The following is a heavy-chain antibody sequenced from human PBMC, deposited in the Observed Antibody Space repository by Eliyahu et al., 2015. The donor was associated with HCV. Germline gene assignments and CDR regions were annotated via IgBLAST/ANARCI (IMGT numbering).Heavy chain of an antibody. CDR2: INTENGDT. Sequence: QVQLVQSGAEVRKPGASIRXSCKASKDXGALLHXVRQAPGQGLXWMGWINTENGDTIYAQKFEGRVSMTWDTSITTGYMDLRGLKSADTSVYYCARDRTGGGFVLWLDPWGQGTQVXVSP. CDR1: KDXGAL. CDR3: ARDRTGGGFVLWLDP. J-gene: IGHJ5*02. V-gene: IGHV1-2*02. D-gene: IGHD4-23*01.